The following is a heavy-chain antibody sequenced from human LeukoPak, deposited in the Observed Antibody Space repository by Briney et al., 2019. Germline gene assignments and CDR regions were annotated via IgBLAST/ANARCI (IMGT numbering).Heavy chain of an antibody. Sequence: NPSETLSLTCTVSGYSISSGYYWGWIRQPPGRGLEWIGSIYHSGSTYYNPSLKSRVTMSVDTSKNQFSLKLSSVTAADTAVYYCARDWSENSSSSWPRYYYYYMDVWGKGTTVTVSS. CDR1: GYSISSGYY. J-gene: IGHJ6*03. V-gene: IGHV4-38-2*02. CDR3: ARDWSENSSSSWPRYYYYYMDV. D-gene: IGHD6-6*01. CDR2: IYHSGST.